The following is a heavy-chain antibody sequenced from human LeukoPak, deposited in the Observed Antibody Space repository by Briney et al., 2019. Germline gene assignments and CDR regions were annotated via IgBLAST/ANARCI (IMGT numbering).Heavy chain of an antibody. CDR3: ARVLRYFDWLEGYYMDV. J-gene: IGHJ6*03. V-gene: IGHV3-48*01. Sequence: GGSLRLSCAASGFTFSSYSMDWVRQAPGKGLEWVSYISSSSSTIYYADSVKGRFTISRDNAKNSLYLQMNSLRAEDTAVYYCARVLRYFDWLEGYYMDVWGKGTTVTVSS. D-gene: IGHD3-9*01. CDR1: GFTFSSYS. CDR2: ISSSSSTI.